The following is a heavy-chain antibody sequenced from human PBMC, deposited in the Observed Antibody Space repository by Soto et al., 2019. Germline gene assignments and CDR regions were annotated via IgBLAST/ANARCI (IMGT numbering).Heavy chain of an antibody. CDR1: GYSFTDYH. V-gene: IGHV1-2*04. CDR3: ARRHSTDCSNGVCSFFYNHEMDV. Sequence: ASLKVSCKGSGYSFTDYHIHWVREAPGQGLEWLGRINPKSGGTSTAQKFQGWVTMTRDRSISTVYMELTRLRSDDTAVYFCARRHSTDCSNGVCSFFYNHEMDVWGQGTTVTVSS. D-gene: IGHD2-8*01. CDR2: INPKSGGT. J-gene: IGHJ6*02.